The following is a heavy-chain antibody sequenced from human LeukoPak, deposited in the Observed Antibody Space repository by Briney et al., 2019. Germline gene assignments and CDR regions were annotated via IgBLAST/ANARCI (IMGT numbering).Heavy chain of an antibody. CDR1: GVSISSGSYY. Sequence: PSETLSLTCTVSGVSISSGSYYWSWIRQPAGKGLEWIGRIYTSGSTNYNPSLKSRVTISVDTSKNQFSLKLSSVTAADTAVYYCARDKDSSSYEFDYWGQGTLVTVSS. V-gene: IGHV4-61*02. CDR2: IYTSGST. J-gene: IGHJ4*02. CDR3: ARDKDSSSYEFDY. D-gene: IGHD6-13*01.